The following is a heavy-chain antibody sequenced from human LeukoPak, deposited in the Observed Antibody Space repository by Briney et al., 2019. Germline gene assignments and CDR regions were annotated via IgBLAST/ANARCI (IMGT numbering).Heavy chain of an antibody. J-gene: IGHJ3*02. CDR3: ARERGRIEYAGGGYAFDI. Sequence: SETLSLTCTVSGGSISSGGYYWSWIRQHPGKGLEWIGYIYYSGSTYYNPSLKSRLTISVDTSKNQFSLKLSSVTAADTAVYYCARERGRIEYAGGGYAFDIWGQGTMVTVSS. CDR2: IYYSGST. CDR1: GGSISSGGYY. V-gene: IGHV4-31*03. D-gene: IGHD2/OR15-2a*01.